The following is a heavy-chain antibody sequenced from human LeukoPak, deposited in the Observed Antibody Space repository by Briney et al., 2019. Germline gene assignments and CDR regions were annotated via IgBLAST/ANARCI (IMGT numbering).Heavy chain of an antibody. CDR3: ARDSYYDYLGGFDY. CDR1: GYTFTSYG. Sequence: GASVKVSCKASGYTFTSYGISWVRQAPGQGLEWMEWISAYNGNTNYAQKLQGRVNMTTDTSTSTAYMELRSLRSDDTAVYYCARDSYYDYLGGFDYWGQGTLVTVSS. CDR2: ISAYNGNT. V-gene: IGHV1-18*01. J-gene: IGHJ4*02. D-gene: IGHD3-16*01.